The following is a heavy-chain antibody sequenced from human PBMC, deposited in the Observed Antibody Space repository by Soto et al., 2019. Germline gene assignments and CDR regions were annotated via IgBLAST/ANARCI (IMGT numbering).Heavy chain of an antibody. V-gene: IGHV3-23*01. CDR2: ISGSGGTT. J-gene: IGHJ5*02. CDR3: AKNGRAAAMYNWFDP. CDR1: GFTFSSYA. D-gene: IGHD6-13*01. Sequence: EVQLLESGGGLVQPGGSLRLSCTGSGFTFSSYAMNWVRQAPGKGLECVSTISGSGGTTYYADSVKGRFTISRDNSKNTFCLQMSSLRAEDTAVYYCAKNGRAAAMYNWFDPWGQGTLVTVSS.